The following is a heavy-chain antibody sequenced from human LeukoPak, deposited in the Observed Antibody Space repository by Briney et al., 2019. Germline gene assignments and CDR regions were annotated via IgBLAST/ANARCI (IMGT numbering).Heavy chain of an antibody. D-gene: IGHD5-18*01. CDR1: GFTFSDYY. CDR2: ISSSSSYT. V-gene: IGHV3-11*06. CDR3: ARNVDTANGY. J-gene: IGHJ4*02. Sequence: GGSLTLSCAASGFTFSDYYLSWIHQAPGKGLEWVSYISSSSSYTNYADSVKGRFTISRDNAKNSLYLQMNSLRAEDTAVYYCARNVDTANGYWGQGTLVTVSS.